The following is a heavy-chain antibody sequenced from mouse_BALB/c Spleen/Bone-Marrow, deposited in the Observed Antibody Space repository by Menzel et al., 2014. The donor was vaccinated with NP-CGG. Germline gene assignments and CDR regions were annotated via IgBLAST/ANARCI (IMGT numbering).Heavy chain of an antibody. Sequence: QVQLQQSGPGLVAPSQSLAITCTVSGFSLTGYGVKWVRQPPGKGLEWLGEIWGDGSTDYNSALKSRLSISKDNSKSQVFLKMNSLQADDTARYYCARDYGTGAMDYWGQGTSVTVSS. CDR3: ARDYGTGAMDY. CDR2: IWGDGST. CDR1: GFSLTGYG. V-gene: IGHV2-6-7*01. J-gene: IGHJ4*01. D-gene: IGHD1-1*01.